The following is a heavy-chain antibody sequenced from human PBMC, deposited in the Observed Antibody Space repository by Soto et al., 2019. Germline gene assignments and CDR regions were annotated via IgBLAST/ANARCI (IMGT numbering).Heavy chain of an antibody. V-gene: IGHV3-49*04. D-gene: IGHD3-10*01. Sequence: GGSLRLSCTTSGFTFGDYALSWVRQAPGKGLEWVGFIRRNAYGGTTDYAASVKGRITISRDDSKSIAYLQMNSLRTEDTALYYCTRASSLDFDFWGQGPLVTVSS. CDR1: GFTFGDYA. CDR2: IRRNAYGGTT. J-gene: IGHJ4*02. CDR3: TRASSLDFDF.